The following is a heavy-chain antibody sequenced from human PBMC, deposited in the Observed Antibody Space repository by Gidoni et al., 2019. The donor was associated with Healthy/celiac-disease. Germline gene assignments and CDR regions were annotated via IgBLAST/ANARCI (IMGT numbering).Heavy chain of an antibody. V-gene: IGHV4-61*02. CDR2: IYTSGST. CDR3: ARDPIAVAGLGGYYFDY. J-gene: IGHJ4*02. Sequence: QVQLQESGPGLVKPSQTLSLTCTVSGGSISSGSYYWSWIRQPAGKGLEWMGRIYTSGSTNYNPSLKSRVTISVDTSKNQFSLKLSSVTAADTAVYYCARDPIAVAGLGGYYFDYWGQGTLVTVSS. CDR1: GGSISSGSYY. D-gene: IGHD6-19*01.